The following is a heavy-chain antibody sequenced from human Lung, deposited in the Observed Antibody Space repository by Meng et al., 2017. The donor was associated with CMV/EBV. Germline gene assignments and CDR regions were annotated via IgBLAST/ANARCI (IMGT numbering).Heavy chain of an antibody. CDR3: AKDLLLFGGPNAYFDQ. Sequence: GGSLRLXXAASGFRFDDCGMHWVRQTPGKGLEWVAFVRHDGTNKFYAASVKGRFTISRDNSKSTVYLQMNSLRPEDSALYYCAKDLLLFGGPNAYFDQWGQGTLVXVSS. CDR2: VRHDGTNK. V-gene: IGHV3-30*02. D-gene: IGHD3-16*01. J-gene: IGHJ4*02. CDR1: GFRFDDCG.